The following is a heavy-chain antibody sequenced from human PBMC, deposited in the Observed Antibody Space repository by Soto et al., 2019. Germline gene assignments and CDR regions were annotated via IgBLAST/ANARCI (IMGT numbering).Heavy chain of an antibody. D-gene: IGHD6-13*01. CDR3: ARPQIPGYSTSIDS. Sequence: SETLSLTCTVSGGSISSRSYYWGWIRQPPGKGLEWIGSMYYSGYTYYNPSLKSRVTISIDTSKNQFSLQLSSVTAADTAVYYCARPQIPGYSTSIDSWGPGTLVTVSS. CDR2: MYYSGYT. CDR1: GGSISSRSYY. J-gene: IGHJ4*02. V-gene: IGHV4-39*01.